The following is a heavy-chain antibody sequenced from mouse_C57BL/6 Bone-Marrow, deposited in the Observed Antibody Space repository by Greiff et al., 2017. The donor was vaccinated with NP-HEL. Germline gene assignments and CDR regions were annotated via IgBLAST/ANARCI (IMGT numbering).Heavy chain of an antibody. V-gene: IGHV1-85*01. D-gene: IGHD1-1*01. Sequence: QVQLKQSGPELVKPGASVKLSCKASGYTFTSYDINWVKQRPGQGLEWIGWIYPRDGSTKYNEKFKGKATLTVDTSSSTAYMELHSLTSEDSAVYFCARSGITTGFAYWGQGTLVTVSA. J-gene: IGHJ3*01. CDR2: IYPRDGST. CDR1: GYTFTSYD. CDR3: ARSGITTGFAY.